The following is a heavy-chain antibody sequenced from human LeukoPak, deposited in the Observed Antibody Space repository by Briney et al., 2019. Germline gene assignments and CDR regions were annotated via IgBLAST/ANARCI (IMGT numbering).Heavy chain of an antibody. CDR1: GFTFSSYA. J-gene: IGHJ6*03. CDR2: ISGSGGST. V-gene: IGHV3-23*01. CDR3: AKGQTMVQYYYYYYYMDV. D-gene: IGHD4/OR15-4a*01. Sequence: PGGSLRLSCAASGFTFSSYAMSWVRQAPGKGLEWVSAISGSGGSTYYADSVKGRFTISRDNSKNTLYLQMNSLRAEDTAVYYCAKGQTMVQYYYYYYYMDVRGKGTTVTVSS.